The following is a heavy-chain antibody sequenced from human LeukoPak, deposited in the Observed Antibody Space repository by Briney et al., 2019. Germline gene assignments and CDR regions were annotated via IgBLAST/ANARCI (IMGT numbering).Heavy chain of an antibody. CDR1: GGTFSSYA. CDR3: ARANCSSTSCAPDY. V-gene: IGHV1-69*04. Sequence: ASVKVSCKASGGTFSSYAISWVRQAPGQGLEWMGRIIPILGIANYAQKFQGRVTITADKSTSTAYMELSRLRSEDTAVYYCARANCSSTSCAPDYWGQGMLVTVSS. CDR2: IIPILGIA. D-gene: IGHD2-2*01. J-gene: IGHJ4*02.